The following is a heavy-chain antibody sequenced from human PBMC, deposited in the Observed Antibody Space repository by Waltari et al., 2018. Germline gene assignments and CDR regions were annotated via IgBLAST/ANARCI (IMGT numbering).Heavy chain of an antibody. CDR3: ARDYCDRTNCHGMDV. Sequence: QVQLVESGGGVVQPGRSLSLSCAPSDFTFRSYAMHWVRQAPGKGLEWVAVISYNERNIYYVDSVKGRFIISRDNSRKMLYLQMNSLRTEDTAVYYCARDYCDRTNCHGMDVWGQGTTVTVSS. J-gene: IGHJ6*02. D-gene: IGHD3-22*01. CDR2: ISYNERNI. V-gene: IGHV3-30*04. CDR1: DFTFRSYA.